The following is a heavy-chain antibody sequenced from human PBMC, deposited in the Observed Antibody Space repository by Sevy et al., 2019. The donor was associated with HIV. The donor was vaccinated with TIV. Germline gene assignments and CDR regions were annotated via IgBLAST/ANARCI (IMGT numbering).Heavy chain of an antibody. CDR3: ARLRYSDPSGQYYGGGADYFDY. CDR1: GYTFSVHY. V-gene: IGHV1-2*02. Sequence: ASVKVSCSTSGYTFSVHYIYWVRQAAGQGLEWMGWINPNTGDKNFSPTFQGRVTMTRDSSINTAYMELSRLTSADTAVYFCARLRYSDPSGQYYGGGADYFDYWGQGTLVTVSS. J-gene: IGHJ4*02. D-gene: IGHD3-22*01. CDR2: INPNTGDK.